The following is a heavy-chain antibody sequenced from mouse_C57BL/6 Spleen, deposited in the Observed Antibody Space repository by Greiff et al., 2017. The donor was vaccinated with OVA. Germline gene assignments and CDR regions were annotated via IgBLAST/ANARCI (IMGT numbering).Heavy chain of an antibody. CDR1: GFNIKDYY. D-gene: IGHD2-1*01. J-gene: IGHJ4*01. CDR3: ARDGNVDAMDY. CDR2: IDPEDGDT. Sequence: EVQLVESGAELVRPGASVKLSCTASGFNIKDYYMHWVKQRPEQGLEWIGRIDPEDGDTEYAPKFQGKATLTVDKPSSTAYMQLSSLTSEDSAVYYCARDGNVDAMDYWGQGTSVTVSS. V-gene: IGHV14-1*01.